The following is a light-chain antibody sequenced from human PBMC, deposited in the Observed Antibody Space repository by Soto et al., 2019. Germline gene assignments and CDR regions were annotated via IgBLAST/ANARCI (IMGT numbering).Light chain of an antibody. CDR1: SGDFGGYNY. CDR2: GVT. J-gene: IGLJ1*01. Sequence: QSALTQPASVSGSPGQSITISCTGASGDFGGYNYVSWYQQHPGKAPQLLIYGVTNRPSGVSDRFSGSKSGNTASLTISGLQADDEAEYYCNSYTNSNTLPVFGTGTKVTVL. V-gene: IGLV2-14*03. CDR3: NSYTNSNTLPV.